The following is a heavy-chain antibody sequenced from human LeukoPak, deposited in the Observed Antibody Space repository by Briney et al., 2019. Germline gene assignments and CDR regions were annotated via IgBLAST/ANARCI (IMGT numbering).Heavy chain of an antibody. Sequence: ASVKVSCKASGYTFTGYYMHWVRQAPGQGLEWMGWINPNSGGTNYAQKFQGRVTMTRDTSISTAYMELSMLRSDDTAVYYCASPLNSGYDSYGMDVWGQGTTVTVSS. J-gene: IGHJ6*02. CDR3: ASPLNSGYDSYGMDV. D-gene: IGHD5-12*01. CDR1: GYTFTGYY. V-gene: IGHV1-2*02. CDR2: INPNSGGT.